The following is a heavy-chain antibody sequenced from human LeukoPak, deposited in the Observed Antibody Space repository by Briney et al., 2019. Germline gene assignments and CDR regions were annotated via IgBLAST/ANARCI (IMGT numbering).Heavy chain of an antibody. V-gene: IGHV3-23*01. CDR3: AKDLAIRGGKVFDS. CDR2: ISDSGGTI. J-gene: IGHJ4*02. CDR1: GYTFLNFV. Sequence: SGGSLRLSCTASGYTFLNFVMWWVRQAPGKGLEWVSSISDSGGTIYHTDSVKGRFTTSRDNSKKTLYLQMNSLRAEDTAVYYCAKDLAIRGGKVFDSWGQGTLVTVSS. D-gene: IGHD3-16*01.